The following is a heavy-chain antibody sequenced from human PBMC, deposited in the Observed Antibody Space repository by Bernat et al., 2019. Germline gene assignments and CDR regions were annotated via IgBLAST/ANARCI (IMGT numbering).Heavy chain of an antibody. J-gene: IGHJ4*02. CDR2: IDWDDDK. V-gene: IGHV2-70*01. D-gene: IGHD3-10*01. CDR3: ARIRCDGSSTSYYDY. CDR1: GFSLSTSGMC. Sequence: QVTLRESGPALVKPTQTLTLTCTFSGFSLSTSGMCVSWIRQPPGKALEWLALIDWDDDKYYSTSLKTRLTISKDTSKNQVVLTMTNMDPVDTATYYCARIRCDGSSTSYYDYWGQGTLVTVSS.